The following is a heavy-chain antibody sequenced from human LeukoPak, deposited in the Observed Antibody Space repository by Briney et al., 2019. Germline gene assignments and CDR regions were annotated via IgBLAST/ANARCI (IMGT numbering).Heavy chain of an antibody. V-gene: IGHV4-59*01. D-gene: IGHD5-18*01. Sequence: SETLSLTCTVSGGSINSYYWSWIRQPPGKGLEWIGYFYSSGSTSYNPSLMSRVTTSVDTSKNQFSLRLSSVTAADTAVYYCASIRDTAFRYGYFDLWGRGTLVTVSS. CDR3: ASIRDTAFRYGYFDL. CDR2: FYSSGST. CDR1: GGSINSYY. J-gene: IGHJ2*01.